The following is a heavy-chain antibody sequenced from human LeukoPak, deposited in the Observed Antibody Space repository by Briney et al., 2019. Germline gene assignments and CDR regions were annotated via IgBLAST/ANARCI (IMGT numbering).Heavy chain of an antibody. CDR2: ISCSGGST. D-gene: IGHD1-26*01. J-gene: IGHJ4*02. V-gene: IGHV3-23*01. CDR3: AREKWELLGYYFDY. Sequence: PGGSLRLSCAASGFTFSSYAMSWVRQAPGKGLEWVSAISCSGGSTYYADSVKGRFTISRGNSKNTLYLQMNSLRAEDTAVYYCAREKWELLGYYFDYWGQGTLVTVSS. CDR1: GFTFSSYA.